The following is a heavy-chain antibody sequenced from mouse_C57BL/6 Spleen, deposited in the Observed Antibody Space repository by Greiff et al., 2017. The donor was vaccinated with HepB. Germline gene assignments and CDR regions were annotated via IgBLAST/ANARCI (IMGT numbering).Heavy chain of an antibody. Sequence: QVQLQQSGPELVKPGASVKIPCKASGYAFSSSWMNWVKQRPGKGLEWIGRIYPGDGDTNYNGKFKGKATLTADKSSSTAYMQLSSLTSEDSAVYFCASYYGNFRGYFDYWGQGTTLTVSS. V-gene: IGHV1-82*01. CDR2: IYPGDGDT. CDR1: GYAFSSSW. J-gene: IGHJ2*01. CDR3: ASYYGNFRGYFDY. D-gene: IGHD2-1*01.